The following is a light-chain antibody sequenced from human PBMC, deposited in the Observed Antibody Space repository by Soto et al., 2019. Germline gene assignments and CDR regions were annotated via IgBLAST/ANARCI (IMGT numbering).Light chain of an antibody. Sequence: EIVLTQSPGTLSLSPGETATLSCSASQRVSTSYLAWYQQRPGQAPRLLIYGASTRVIGIPDKFTGSGSGTDFTLTIGRLGPEEFAVYYCEHYENSVTFGKGTNVYIK. CDR3: EHYENSVT. CDR2: GAS. V-gene: IGKV3-20*01. CDR1: QRVSTSY. J-gene: IGKJ1*01.